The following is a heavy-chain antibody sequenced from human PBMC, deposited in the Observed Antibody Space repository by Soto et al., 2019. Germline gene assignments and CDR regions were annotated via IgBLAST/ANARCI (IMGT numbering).Heavy chain of an antibody. D-gene: IGHD1-1*01. J-gene: IGHJ5*02. CDR1: GDSVSSNNAA. V-gene: IGHV6-1*01. CDR3: AREVDDGNNWFDP. Sequence: SQTLSLTCAMSGDSVSSNNAAWSWFSQSPSRGLEWLGRTYYKSIWYNDYVVSVKSRITINPDTSKNQFSLQLNSVTPEDTAVYYRAREVDDGNNWFDPWRQGTLVTVSS. CDR2: TYYKSIWYN.